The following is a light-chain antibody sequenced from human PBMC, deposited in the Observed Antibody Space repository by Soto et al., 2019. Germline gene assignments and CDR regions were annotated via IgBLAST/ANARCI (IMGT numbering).Light chain of an antibody. CDR2: AAS. CDR1: QSISSY. V-gene: IGKV1-39*01. CDR3: QQSYNTPLT. Sequence: DIQMTQSPSSLSASVGDRVTITCRASQSISSYLNWYQQKPGKAPKLLIYAASSLQSGVPSRFRGGASGTDFTLTISSLQLDDFATYYCQQSYNTPLTVGQGTKVDIK. J-gene: IGKJ1*01.